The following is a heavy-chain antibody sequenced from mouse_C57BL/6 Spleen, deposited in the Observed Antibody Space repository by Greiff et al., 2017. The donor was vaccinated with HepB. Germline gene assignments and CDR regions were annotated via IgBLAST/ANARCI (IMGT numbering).Heavy chain of an antibody. CDR2: IYPRDGST. V-gene: IGHV1-85*01. CDR3: ASSIYYYGSGFAY. J-gene: IGHJ3*01. D-gene: IGHD1-1*01. Sequence: QVQLKESGPELVKPGASVKLSCKASGYTFTSYDINWVKQRPGQGLEWIGWIYPRDGSTKYNEKFKGKATLTVDTSSSTAYMELHSLTSEDSAVYFCASSIYYYGSGFAYWGQGTLVTVSA. CDR1: GYTFTSYD.